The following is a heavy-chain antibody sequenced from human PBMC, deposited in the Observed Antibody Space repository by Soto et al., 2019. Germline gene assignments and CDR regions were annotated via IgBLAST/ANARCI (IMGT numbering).Heavy chain of an antibody. V-gene: IGHV1-69*06. CDR1: GDSFNTFA. Sequence: QVQLVQSGAEVKKPGSSVKLSCKASGDSFNTFAVTWVRQAPGQGLEWMGGIIPNFDTPNYAQKFQGRVTIIADKSTSTPYMDLSSLRSEDTAVYYCARPYYDSSGYYLWYFDYWGQGTLVTVSS. CDR2: IIPNFDTP. D-gene: IGHD3-22*01. J-gene: IGHJ4*02. CDR3: ARPYYDSSGYYLWYFDY.